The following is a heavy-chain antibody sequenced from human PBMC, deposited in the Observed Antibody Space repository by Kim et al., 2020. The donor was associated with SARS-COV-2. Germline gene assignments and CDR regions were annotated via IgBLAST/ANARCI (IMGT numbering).Heavy chain of an antibody. CDR3: ARDLGWGGYQVEENAFDI. CDR1: GFTFDDYG. V-gene: IGHV3-20*01. D-gene: IGHD3-16*01. J-gene: IGHJ3*02. CDR2: INWNGGST. Sequence: GGSLRLSCAASGFTFDDYGMSWVRQAPGKGLEWVSGINWNGGSTGYADSVKGRFTISRDNAKNSLYLQMNSLRAEDTALYHCARDLGWGGYQVEENAFDIWGQGTMVTVSS.